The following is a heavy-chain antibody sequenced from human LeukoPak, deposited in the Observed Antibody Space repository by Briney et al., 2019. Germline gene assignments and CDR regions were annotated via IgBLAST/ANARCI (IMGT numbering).Heavy chain of an antibody. V-gene: IGHV1-58*01. D-gene: IGHD4-11*01. CDR3: AADLPYSNYGPLDY. J-gene: IGHJ4*02. CDR1: GFTFTNSA. Sequence: SVKVSCKASGFTFTNSAVQWVRQARGQRLEWIGWIVVGSGNTNYAQKFQERVTITRDMSTSTAYMELSSLRSEDTALYHCAADLPYSNYGPLDYWGQGTLVTVSS. CDR2: IVVGSGNT.